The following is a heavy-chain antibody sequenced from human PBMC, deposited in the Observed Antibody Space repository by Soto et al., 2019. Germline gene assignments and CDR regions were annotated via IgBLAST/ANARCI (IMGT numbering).Heavy chain of an antibody. Sequence: EVQLLESGGGLVQPGGSLRLSCAASGFTFSIYAMSWVRQAPGKGLEWVSGISGSGGSTYYADSVKGRFTISRDNSKNPLYLLMNSLRAEGTAVYYCASARGGSADAFDIWGQGTMVTVSP. CDR3: ASARGGSADAFDI. CDR2: ISGSGGST. J-gene: IGHJ3*02. V-gene: IGHV3-23*01. CDR1: GFTFSIYA.